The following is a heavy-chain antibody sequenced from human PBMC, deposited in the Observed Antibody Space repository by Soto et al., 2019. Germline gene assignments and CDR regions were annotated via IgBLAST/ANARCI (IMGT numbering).Heavy chain of an antibody. V-gene: IGHV3-23*01. D-gene: IGHD1-1*01. Sequence: EVRLLESGGGLVKPGGSLRLSCAASGLTFSNYAMSWVRQAPGRGLEWVSAMSGSSSTTYYADSVKGRFTISRDESKNTVYLQMHSLRVEDTAVYYCTRWNGYADLWGQGTLVTVSS. CDR2: MSGSSSTT. CDR1: GLTFSNYA. CDR3: TRWNGYADL. J-gene: IGHJ4*02.